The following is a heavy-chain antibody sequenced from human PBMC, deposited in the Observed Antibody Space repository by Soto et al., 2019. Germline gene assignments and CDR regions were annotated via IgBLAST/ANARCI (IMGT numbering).Heavy chain of an antibody. J-gene: IGHJ4*02. V-gene: IGHV1-18*04. CDR2: ISPYNGKT. D-gene: IGHD3-22*01. Sequence: GASVKVSCKASGYKFTSYGINWVRQAPGQGLEWMGWISPYNGKTNYAQNLQGRVSMTTDTSTTTAYMELRSLRSDDTAVYYCARPYDSSQSPRFDYWGQGTLVTVSS. CDR1: GYKFTSYG. CDR3: ARPYDSSQSPRFDY.